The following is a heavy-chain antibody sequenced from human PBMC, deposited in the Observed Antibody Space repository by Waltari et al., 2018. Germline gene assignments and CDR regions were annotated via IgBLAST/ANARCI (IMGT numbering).Heavy chain of an antibody. CDR1: GGSFSGYY. V-gene: IGHV4-34*01. D-gene: IGHD3-3*01. CDR3: ARVLITSLALGRFDP. CDR2: INHSGST. Sequence: QVQLQQWGAGLLKPSETLSLTCAVYGGSFSGYYWRWIRQPPGKGLEWIGEINHSGSTNYNPSLKSRVSISVDTSKNQFSLKLSSGTAADTAVYYCARVLITSLALGRFDPWGQGTLVTVSS. J-gene: IGHJ5*02.